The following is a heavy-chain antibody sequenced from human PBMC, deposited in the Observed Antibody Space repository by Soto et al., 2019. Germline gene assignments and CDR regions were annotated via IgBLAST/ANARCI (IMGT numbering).Heavy chain of an antibody. CDR3: AREGTYYDILNGYSGAFDI. J-gene: IGHJ3*02. CDR1: GFTFSSYW. V-gene: IGHV3-7*01. D-gene: IGHD3-9*01. CDR2: IKQDGSEK. Sequence: TGGSLRLSCAASGFTFSSYWMSWVRQAPGKGLEWVANIKQDGSEKYYVDSVKGRFTISRDNAKNSLYLQMNSLRAEDTAVYYCAREGTYYDILNGYSGAFDIWGQGTMVTVSS.